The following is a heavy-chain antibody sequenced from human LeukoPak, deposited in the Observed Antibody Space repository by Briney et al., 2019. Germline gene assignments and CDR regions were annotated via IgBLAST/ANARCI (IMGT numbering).Heavy chain of an antibody. D-gene: IGHD1-26*01. CDR3: AREVSGSYYELDY. V-gene: IGHV1-2*02. Sequence: ASVKVSCKASGYTFTGYYIHWVRQAPGQGLEWMGWINPNTGGANSAQKFQGRVTMTRDTFISTAYMELSRLRSADTAVYYCAREVSGSYYELDYWGRGTLAVVSS. CDR1: GYTFTGYY. CDR2: INPNTGGA. J-gene: IGHJ4*02.